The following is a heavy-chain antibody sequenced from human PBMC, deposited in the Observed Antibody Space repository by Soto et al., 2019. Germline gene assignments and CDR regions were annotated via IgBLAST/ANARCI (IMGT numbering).Heavy chain of an antibody. CDR3: ARTDIVVVPAAILGY. V-gene: IGHV1-2*02. Sequence: QVQLVQSGAEVKKPGASVKVSCKASGYTFTGYYMYWVRQAPGQGLEWMGWINANSGGTNYAQKFQGRVTMTRDTSISTAYMELSRLRSDDTAVYYCARTDIVVVPAAILGYWGHGTLVTVSS. CDR2: INANSGGT. J-gene: IGHJ4*01. D-gene: IGHD2-2*01. CDR1: GYTFTGYY.